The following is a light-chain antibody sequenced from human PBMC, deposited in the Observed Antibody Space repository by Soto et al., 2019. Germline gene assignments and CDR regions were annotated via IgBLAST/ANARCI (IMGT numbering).Light chain of an antibody. J-gene: IGKJ5*01. CDR3: QQLNSYPLT. Sequence: NQFTKPPSSLSASVGDRVTITCRASQGISSYLAWYQQKPGKAPKLLIYAASTLQSGVPSRFSGSGSGTEFTLTISSLQPEDFATYYCQQLNSYPLTFGQGTRLEIK. V-gene: IGKV1-9*01. CDR1: QGISSY. CDR2: AAS.